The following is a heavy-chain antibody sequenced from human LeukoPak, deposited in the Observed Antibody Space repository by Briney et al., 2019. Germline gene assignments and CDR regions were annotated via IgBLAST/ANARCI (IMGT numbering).Heavy chain of an antibody. J-gene: IGHJ3*02. Sequence: SETLSLTCTVSGYSISSGYYWGWIRQPPGKGLEWIGSIYHSGSTYYNPSLKSRVTISVDTSKNQFSLKVSSVTAADTAVYYCARDARYSDYVDAFDIWGQGTMVTVSS. CDR3: ARDARYSDYVDAFDI. D-gene: IGHD5-12*01. CDR1: GYSISSGYY. V-gene: IGHV4-38-2*02. CDR2: IYHSGST.